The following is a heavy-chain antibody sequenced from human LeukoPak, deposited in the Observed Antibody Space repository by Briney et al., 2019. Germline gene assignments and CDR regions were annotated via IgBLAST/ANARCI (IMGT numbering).Heavy chain of an antibody. D-gene: IGHD2-2*01. CDR1: GFTFSTYS. CDR2: ISSNGTTR. V-gene: IGHV3-48*01. Sequence: GGSLRLSCAASGFTFSTYSMNWVRQAPGKGLEWVSYISSNGTTRYYADSVKGRFTISRDNAKNSLYLQMNSLRAEDTAVYYCARDAIMDVRGKGTTVTVSS. J-gene: IGHJ6*03. CDR3: ARDAIMDV.